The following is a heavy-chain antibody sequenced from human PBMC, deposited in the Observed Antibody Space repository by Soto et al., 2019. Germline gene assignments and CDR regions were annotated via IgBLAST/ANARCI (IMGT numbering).Heavy chain of an antibody. D-gene: IGHD3-22*01. J-gene: IGHJ4*02. CDR2: IDPIDSQT. Sequence: PGESLKISCEGSGYSFGGYWIAWVRQKPGKGLEWMGRIDPIDSQTCYSPSFRGHVTISVTKSITTVFLQWSSLRASNPAMYYCARQIYDSDTGPNFQYYFDSWGQGTPVTVPS. V-gene: IGHV5-10-1*01. CDR3: ARQIYDSDTGPNFQYYFDS. CDR1: GYSFGGYW.